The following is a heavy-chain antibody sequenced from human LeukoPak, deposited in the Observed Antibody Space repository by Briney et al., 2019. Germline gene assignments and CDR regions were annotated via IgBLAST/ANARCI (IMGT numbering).Heavy chain of an antibody. CDR1: GGSFSGYY. Sequence: PSGTLSLTCAVYGGSFSGYYWSWIRQPPGKGLEWIGEINHSGSTNYNPSLKSRVTISVDTSKNQFSLKLSSVTAADTAVYYCARSVEGYCSGGSCYSYSYYMDVWGKGTTVTVSS. CDR2: INHSGST. CDR3: ARSVEGYCSGGSCYSYSYYMDV. D-gene: IGHD2-15*01. V-gene: IGHV4-34*01. J-gene: IGHJ6*03.